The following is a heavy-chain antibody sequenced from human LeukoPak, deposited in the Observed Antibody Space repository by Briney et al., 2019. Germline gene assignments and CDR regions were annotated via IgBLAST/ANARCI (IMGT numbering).Heavy chain of an antibody. CDR2: IIPIFGTA. CDR3: ARDSIVVRGVRYYYYYMDV. D-gene: IGHD3-10*01. V-gene: IGHV1-69*05. CDR1: GGTFSSYA. Sequence: SVKVSCKASGGTFSSYAISWVRQAPGQGLEWMGGIIPIFGTANYAQKFQGRVTITTDEPTSTAYMELSSLRSEDTAVYYCARDSIVVRGVRYYYYYMDVWGKGTTVTVSS. J-gene: IGHJ6*03.